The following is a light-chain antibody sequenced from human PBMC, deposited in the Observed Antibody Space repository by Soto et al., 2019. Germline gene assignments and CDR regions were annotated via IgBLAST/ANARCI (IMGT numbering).Light chain of an antibody. V-gene: IGKV3-20*01. CDR2: VAS. Sequence: EIVLTQSPGTLSLSPGERATLSCRASQSVGSSYLAWYRQKPGQAPRLLIYVASSRAPGIPDRFSGSGSGTDFTLTISRLEPEDFAVYYCQQYGSSPYTFGQGTNLEI. CDR1: QSVGSSY. J-gene: IGKJ2*01. CDR3: QQYGSSPYT.